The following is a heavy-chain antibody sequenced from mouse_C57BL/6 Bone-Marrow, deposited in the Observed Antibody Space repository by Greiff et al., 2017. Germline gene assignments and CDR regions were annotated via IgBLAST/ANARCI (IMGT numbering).Heavy chain of an antibody. V-gene: IGHV5-15*01. CDR1: GFTFSDYG. J-gene: IGHJ1*03. CDR3: ARLDYGSRNWCFDV. Sequence: EVQGVESGGGLVQPGGSLKLSCAASGFTFSDYGMAWVRQAPRQGPEWVAFISNLAYSIYYADTVTGRFTISRENAKNTLYLEMSSLRSEDTAMYYCARLDYGSRNWCFDVWGTGTTVTVSA. CDR2: ISNLAYSI. D-gene: IGHD1-1*01.